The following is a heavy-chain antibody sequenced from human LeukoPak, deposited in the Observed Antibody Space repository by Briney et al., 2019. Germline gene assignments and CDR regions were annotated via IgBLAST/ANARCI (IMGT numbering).Heavy chain of an antibody. CDR3: ARGARGPGGHYYDYVWGSYRYHYFDY. V-gene: IGHV1-69*02. D-gene: IGHD3-16*02. CDR1: GGTFSSYT. CDR2: IIPILGIA. Sequence: GASVKVSCKASGGTFSSYTISWVRQAPGQGLEWMGRIIPILGIANYAQKFQGRVTITADKSTSTAYMELSSLRSEDTAVYYCARGARGPGGHYYDYVWGSYRYHYFDYWGQGTLVTVSS. J-gene: IGHJ4*02.